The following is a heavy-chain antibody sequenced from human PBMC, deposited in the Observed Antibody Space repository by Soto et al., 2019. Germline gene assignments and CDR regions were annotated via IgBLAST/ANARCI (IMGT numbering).Heavy chain of an antibody. Sequence: QVQLVESGGGVVQPGRSLRLSCAASGFTFSSYGMHWVRQAPGKGLEWVAVISYDGSNKYYADSVKGRFTIPRDNSKNTLYLQMNSLRAEDTAVYYCAKDHLEYGDYTLPSDYWGQGALVTVSS. CDR3: AKDHLEYGDYTLPSDY. CDR2: ISYDGSNK. CDR1: GFTFSSYG. V-gene: IGHV3-30*18. D-gene: IGHD4-17*01. J-gene: IGHJ4*02.